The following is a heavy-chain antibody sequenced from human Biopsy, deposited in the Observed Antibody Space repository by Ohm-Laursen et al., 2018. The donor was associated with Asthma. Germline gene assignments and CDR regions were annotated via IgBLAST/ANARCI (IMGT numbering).Heavy chain of an antibody. D-gene: IGHD5-24*01. CDR2: INHSGST. CDR3: ARVKDGYNFDY. Sequence: GTLSLTCTVSGGSVSTGSYYWSWIRQPPGKGLEWIGEINHSGSTNYNPSLKSRVTISVDRSKNQFSLKLSSVTAADTAVYYCARVKDGYNFDYWGQGTLVTVSS. CDR1: GGSVSTGSYY. V-gene: IGHV4-39*07. J-gene: IGHJ4*02.